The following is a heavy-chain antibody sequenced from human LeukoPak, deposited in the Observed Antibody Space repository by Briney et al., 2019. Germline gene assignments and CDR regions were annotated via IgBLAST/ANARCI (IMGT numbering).Heavy chain of an antibody. J-gene: IGHJ4*02. V-gene: IGHV3-23*01. CDR2: IRGSATTT. D-gene: IGHD3-22*01. CDR1: GFTFSTYA. CDR3: ATTEKGPLTYYYDSSGYHSFHY. Sequence: GGSLRLSCAASGFTFSTYAISWVRQPPGKGLEWVSVIRGSATTTYYADSVKGRFTISRDNSKNTLYLQMNSLRAEDTAVYYCATTEKGPLTYYYDSSGYHSFHYWGQGTLVTVSS.